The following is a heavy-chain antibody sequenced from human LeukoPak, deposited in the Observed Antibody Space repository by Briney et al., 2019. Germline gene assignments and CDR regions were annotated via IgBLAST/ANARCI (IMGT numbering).Heavy chain of an antibody. Sequence: SETLSLTCTVSGGSISSSSYYWGWIRQPPGKGLEWIGSIYYSGSTYYNPSLKSRVTISVDTSKNQFSLKLSSVTAADTAVYYCARQVWELRLGELSLYPFDYWGQGTLATVSS. D-gene: IGHD3-16*02. J-gene: IGHJ4*02. CDR3: ARQVWELRLGELSLYPFDY. CDR1: GGSISSSSYY. CDR2: IYYSGST. V-gene: IGHV4-39*01.